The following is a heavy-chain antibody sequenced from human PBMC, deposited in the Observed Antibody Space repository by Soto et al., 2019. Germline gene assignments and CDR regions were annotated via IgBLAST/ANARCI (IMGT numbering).Heavy chain of an antibody. J-gene: IGHJ6*02. CDR1: GGSISSYY. CDR2: IYYSGST. D-gene: IGHD2-15*01. V-gene: IGHV4-59*08. CDR3: ATASGSTYGGPYYYYGLDV. Sequence: QVQLQESGPGLVKSSETLSLTCTVSGGSISSYYWSWIRQPPGKGLEWIGYIYYSGSTKYNPSLKSRVTISVDTSKNPFSLKVSSGTAADAAVYYCATASGSTYGGPYYYYGLDVWGQGPTVTVSS.